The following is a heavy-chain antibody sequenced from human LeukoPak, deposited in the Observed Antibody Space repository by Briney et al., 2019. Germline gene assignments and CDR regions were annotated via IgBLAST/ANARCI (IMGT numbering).Heavy chain of an antibody. J-gene: IGHJ6*02. CDR3: ARVVMAFYYYYGMDV. D-gene: IGHD3-16*01. V-gene: IGHV3-30-3*01. CDR2: ISYDGSNK. CDR1: GFTFSSYA. Sequence: GRSLRLSCAASGFTFSSYAMHWVRQAPGKGLEWVAIISYDGSNKYYPDSVKGRFTISRDNSKNTLYLQMNSLRVEDTALYYCARVVMAFYYYYGMDVWGQGTTVTVS.